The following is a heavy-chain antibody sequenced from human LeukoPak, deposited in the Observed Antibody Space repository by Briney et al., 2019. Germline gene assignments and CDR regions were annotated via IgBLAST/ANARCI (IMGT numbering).Heavy chain of an antibody. J-gene: IGHJ5*01. Sequence: ASVKVSCKASGYTFTSYDINWVRQATGQGLEWMGWMNPNSGNTGYAQKFQGRVTITADESTSTAYMELSSLRSEDTAVYYCARVGHDFRFDSWGQGTLVTVSS. V-gene: IGHV1-8*01. CDR1: GYTFTSYD. CDR3: ARVGHDFRFDS. D-gene: IGHD3-3*01. CDR2: MNPNSGNT.